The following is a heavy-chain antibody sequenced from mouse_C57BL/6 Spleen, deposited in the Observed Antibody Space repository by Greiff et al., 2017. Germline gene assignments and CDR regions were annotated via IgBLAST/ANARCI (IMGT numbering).Heavy chain of an antibody. CDR2: TWWDDAK. Sequence: QVTLKVSGPGILQPSPTLSLTCSFSGFSLSTFGMGVGWISQPSGKGLEWLAHTWWDDAKYYHPALNNRLSIFKDTSKNQVYLKIASVDTADTATYYCARIAWDYALRHYFDYWGQGTTLTVSS. D-gene: IGHD2-4*01. CDR1: GFSLSTFGMG. J-gene: IGHJ2*01. V-gene: IGHV8-8*01. CDR3: ARIAWDYALRHYFDY.